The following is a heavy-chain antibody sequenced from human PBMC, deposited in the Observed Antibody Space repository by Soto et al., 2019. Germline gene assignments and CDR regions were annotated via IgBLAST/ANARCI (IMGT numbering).Heavy chain of an antibody. Sequence: QVQLVESGGGVVQPGRSLRLSCAASGFTFSSYGMHWVRQAPGKGLEWVAVISYDGSNKYYADSVKGRFTISRDNSKNTLYLQMNSLRAEDTAVYYCAKDRRSSWYYFDYWVQGTLVTVSS. J-gene: IGHJ4*02. CDR1: GFTFSSYG. D-gene: IGHD6-13*01. CDR2: ISYDGSNK. CDR3: AKDRRSSWYYFDY. V-gene: IGHV3-30*18.